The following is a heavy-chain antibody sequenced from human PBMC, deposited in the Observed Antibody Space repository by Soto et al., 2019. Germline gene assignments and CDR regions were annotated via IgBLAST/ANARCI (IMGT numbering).Heavy chain of an antibody. CDR1: EFTVSSNY. J-gene: IGHJ3*02. CDR3: ARGLSMAGAFDI. V-gene: IGHV3-53*01. D-gene: IGHD6-19*01. Sequence: GGSLRLSCAASEFTVSSNYMTWVRQAPGKGLESVSVIYGGSSTHYTDSVKGRFTISRDNSKNTLYLQMNSLRAEDTAVYYCARGLSMAGAFDIWGQGTMVTV. CDR2: IYGGSST.